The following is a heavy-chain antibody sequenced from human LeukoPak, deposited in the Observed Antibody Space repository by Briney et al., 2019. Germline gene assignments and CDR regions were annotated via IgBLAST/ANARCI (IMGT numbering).Heavy chain of an antibody. CDR3: ATDPDSSGYYYPIFDY. J-gene: IGHJ4*02. V-gene: IGHV3-30-3*01. CDR2: ISYDGSNK. Sequence: GGSLRLSCAASGFTFSSYAMHWVRQAPVKGLVWVAIISYDGSNKYYADSVKGRFTISRDNSKNTLYLQINSLRAEDTAVYYCATDPDSSGYYYPIFDYWGQGTLVTVSS. D-gene: IGHD3-22*01. CDR1: GFTFSSYA.